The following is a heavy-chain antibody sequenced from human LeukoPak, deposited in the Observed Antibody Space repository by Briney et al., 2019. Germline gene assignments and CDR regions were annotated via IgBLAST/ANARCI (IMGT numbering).Heavy chain of an antibody. J-gene: IGHJ1*01. CDR3: ARSLLRYTVDGTEYFQH. V-gene: IGHV1-69*13. D-gene: IGHD4-23*01. Sequence: EASVKVSCKASRYTFTSHDFNWVRQATGQGLEWMGGIIPIFGTANYAQKFQGRVTITADESTSTAYMELSSLRSEDTAVYYCARSLLRYTVDGTEYFQHWGQGTLVTVSS. CDR1: RYTFTSHD. CDR2: IIPIFGTA.